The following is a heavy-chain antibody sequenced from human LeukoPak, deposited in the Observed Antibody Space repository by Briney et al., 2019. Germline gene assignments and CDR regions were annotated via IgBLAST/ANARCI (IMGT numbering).Heavy chain of an antibody. J-gene: IGHJ4*02. D-gene: IGHD5-24*01. V-gene: IGHV4-59*12. CDR3: ASRDGYTYYY. Sequence: SETLSLTCTVSGGSISSYYWSWIRQPPGKGLEWIGYIYYSGSTNYNPSLKSRVSISVDTSKNQFSLKLTSVTAADTAVYYCASRDGYTYYYWGQGTLVTVSS. CDR1: GGSISSYY. CDR2: IYYSGST.